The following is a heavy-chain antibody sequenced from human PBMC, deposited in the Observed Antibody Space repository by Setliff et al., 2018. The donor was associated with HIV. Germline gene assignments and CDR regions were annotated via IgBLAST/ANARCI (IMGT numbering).Heavy chain of an antibody. J-gene: IGHJ5*02. CDR3: ARGHGSGSPANWFDP. D-gene: IGHD3-10*01. CDR1: GGFISSSGYY. CDR2: IYYSGSS. Sequence: PSETLSLTCTVSGGFISSSGYYWGWIRQPPGKGLEWIGIIYYSGSSYYNPSLKSRVTISVDTSKKQFSLKLSSVTAADTAVYYCARGHGSGSPANWFDPWGQGALGTVSS. V-gene: IGHV4-39*07.